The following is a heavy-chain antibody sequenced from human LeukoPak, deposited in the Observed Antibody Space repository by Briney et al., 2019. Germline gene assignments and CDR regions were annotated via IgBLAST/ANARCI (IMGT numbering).Heavy chain of an antibody. CDR3: ARGAPYYDFWSGSPAFDY. Sequence: SETLSLTCAVYGGSFSGYYWSWIRQPPGKGLEWIGEINHSGSTNYNPSLKSRVTISVDTSKNQFSLKLSSVTAADTAVYYCARGAPYYDFWSGSPAFDYWGQGTLVTVSS. CDR1: GGSFSGYY. J-gene: IGHJ4*02. V-gene: IGHV4-34*01. D-gene: IGHD3-3*01. CDR2: INHSGST.